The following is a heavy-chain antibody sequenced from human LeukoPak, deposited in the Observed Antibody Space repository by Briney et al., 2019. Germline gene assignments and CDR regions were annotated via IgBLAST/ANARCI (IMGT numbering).Heavy chain of an antibody. D-gene: IGHD6-13*01. CDR2: IYTSGST. V-gene: IGHV4-4*09. CDR1: DISISSYY. Sequence: PSETLTLTSPISDISISSYYWSGNLQPPGKALEWIGYIYTSGSTNYNPSLKSRVTISVDTSKNQFSLKLSSVTAADTAVYYCARHRGSSRWYPIDSWFDPWCQGTLVTVYS. J-gene: IGHJ5*02. CDR3: ARHRGSSRWYPIDSWFDP.